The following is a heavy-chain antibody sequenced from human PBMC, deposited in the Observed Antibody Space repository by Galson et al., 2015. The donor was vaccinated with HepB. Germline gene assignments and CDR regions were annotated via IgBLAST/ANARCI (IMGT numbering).Heavy chain of an antibody. CDR3: ARIHIVAMMYRGMDV. CDR1: GYTFISYG. Sequence: SVKVSCKASGYTFISYGISWVRQAPGQGLECLGWISAYNGNTNYAQEIQGRVTMTTDTSTNTAYMELRSLRSDDTAVYYCARIHIVAMMYRGMDVWGQGTTVTVSS. J-gene: IGHJ6*02. CDR2: ISAYNGNT. D-gene: IGHD5-12*01. V-gene: IGHV1-18*01.